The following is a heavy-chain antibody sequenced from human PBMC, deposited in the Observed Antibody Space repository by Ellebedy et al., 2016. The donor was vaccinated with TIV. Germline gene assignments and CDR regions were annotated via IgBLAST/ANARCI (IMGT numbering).Heavy chain of an antibody. V-gene: IGHV1-8*01. J-gene: IGHJ4*02. D-gene: IGHD2-15*01. Sequence: ASVKVSXKASGYTFTSYDINWVRQATGQGLEWMGWMNPNSGNTGYAQKFQGRVTITRNTSISTAYMELSSLRSEDTAVYYCARVPAGYCSGGSCPQWDYWGQGTLVTVSS. CDR3: ARVPAGYCSGGSCPQWDY. CDR1: GYTFTSYD. CDR2: MNPNSGNT.